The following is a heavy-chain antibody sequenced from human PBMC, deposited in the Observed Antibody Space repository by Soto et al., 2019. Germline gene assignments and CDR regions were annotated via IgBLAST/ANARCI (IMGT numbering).Heavy chain of an antibody. D-gene: IGHD3-3*01. CDR1: GFTFSDYG. CDR3: ARDSVRFLEHFSKDYFDY. CDR2: LWYDGSGE. Sequence: QVHLVESGGGVVQPGGSLRLSCAGSGFTFSDYGMHWVRQAPGKGLEWVAVLWYDGSGEYYTDSVRGRFTISRVNSKNTLYLQMKNLRAEDSGVYYCARDSVRFLEHFSKDYFDYWGLGTRVTVSS. V-gene: IGHV3-33*08. J-gene: IGHJ4*02.